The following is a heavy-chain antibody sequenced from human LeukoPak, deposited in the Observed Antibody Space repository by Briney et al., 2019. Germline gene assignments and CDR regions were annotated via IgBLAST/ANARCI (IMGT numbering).Heavy chain of an antibody. Sequence: ASVKVSCKASGYTFTSYDINWVRPDTGQGLEWMGWMNPNSGNTGYAQKFQGRVTITRNTSISTAYMELSSLRSEDTAVYYCARGVPAAFYYYYYYMDVWGKGTTVTVSS. CDR1: GYTFTSYD. CDR3: ARGVPAAFYYYYYYMDV. V-gene: IGHV1-8*03. CDR2: MNPNSGNT. D-gene: IGHD2-2*01. J-gene: IGHJ6*03.